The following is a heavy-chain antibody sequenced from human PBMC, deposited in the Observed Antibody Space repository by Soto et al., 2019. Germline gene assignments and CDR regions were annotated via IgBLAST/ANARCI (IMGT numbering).Heavy chain of an antibody. Sequence: QLVQSGSEVKKPGSSVKVSCQASGGTFSGYALTWVRQAPGQGLEWMGEFVPLFGTTNYAQKFPGRITFTADESTSTAYMELSIIRSDDTGVYYCATHGFFVPSPPYFDNWGKVTLVTVSS. CDR2: FVPLFGTT. D-gene: IGHD3-16*02. V-gene: IGHV1-69*01. CDR1: GGTFSGYA. CDR3: ATHGFFVPSPPYFDN. J-gene: IGHJ4*02.